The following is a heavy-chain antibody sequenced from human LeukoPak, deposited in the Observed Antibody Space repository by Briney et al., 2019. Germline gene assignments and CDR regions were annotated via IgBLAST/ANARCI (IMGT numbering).Heavy chain of an antibody. CDR1: GASISSYY. CDR2: IYTTGSP. D-gene: IGHD3-22*01. Sequence: PSETLSLTCTVSGASISSYYWSWIRQPAGKGLEWIGRIYTTGSPNYNPSLKSRVTMSVDTSKNQFPLKLSSVTAADTAMYYCAREVFYDSSNYYYAWGQGTLVTVSS. V-gene: IGHV4-4*07. J-gene: IGHJ5*02. CDR3: AREVFYDSSNYYYA.